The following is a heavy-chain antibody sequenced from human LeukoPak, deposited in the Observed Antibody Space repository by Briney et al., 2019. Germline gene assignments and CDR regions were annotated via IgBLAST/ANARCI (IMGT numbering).Heavy chain of an antibody. CDR2: INPNSGGT. CDR1: GYTFTGYY. D-gene: IGHD6-13*01. J-gene: IGHJ6*02. Sequence: ASVTVSCKASGYTFTGYYMHWVRQAPGQGLEWMGWINPNSGGTNYAQKFQGRVTMTRDTSISTAYMELSRLRSDDTAVYYCAREPYSSSWFSQGGNYYGMDVWGQGTTVTVSS. V-gene: IGHV1-2*02. CDR3: AREPYSSSWFSQGGNYYGMDV.